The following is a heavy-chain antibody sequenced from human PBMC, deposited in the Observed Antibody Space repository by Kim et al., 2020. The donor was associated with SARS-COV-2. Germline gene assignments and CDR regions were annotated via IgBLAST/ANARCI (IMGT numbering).Heavy chain of an antibody. J-gene: IGHJ3*02. V-gene: IGHV4-59*01. CDR2: IFYIGST. CDR1: GGSISSYY. Sequence: SETLSLTCTVSGGSISSYYWSWIRQPPGKGLEWIGYIFYIGSTNYNPSLKSRVTISVDTSKNQFSLKLSSVTAADTAVYYCARDLGYSSGWSDAFDIRGQGTMVTVSS. CDR3: ARDLGYSSGWSDAFDI. D-gene: IGHD6-19*01.